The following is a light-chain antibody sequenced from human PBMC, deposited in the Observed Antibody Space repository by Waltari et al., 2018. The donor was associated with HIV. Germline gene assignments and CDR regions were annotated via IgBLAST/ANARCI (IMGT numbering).Light chain of an antibody. V-gene: IGLV2-8*01. CDR1: SSDIGGYNY. Sequence: QSALTQPPSASGSPGQSVTMSCTGTSSDIGGYNYVSWYQQHPGKAPKLIMTEVTKRPSGVTDRFSGPKSGNTASLTVSGLQAEDEAHYYCSSYAPTNKFYVLFGGGTTLTVL. J-gene: IGLJ2*01. CDR2: EVT. CDR3: SSYAPTNKFYVL.